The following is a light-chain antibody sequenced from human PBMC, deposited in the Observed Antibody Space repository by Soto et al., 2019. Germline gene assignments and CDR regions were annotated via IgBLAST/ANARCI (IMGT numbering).Light chain of an antibody. J-gene: IGLJ1*01. Sequence: LTQPASVSWSPGQSITISCGGTSSDVGAYIYVSWYQQFPGKAPKLILYEVNNRPSGVSNLFSGSKSGTTASLTISGLQPEDEADYYCSAYSDIDTKVFGTGTKGTVL. CDR1: SSDVGAYIY. CDR2: EVN. CDR3: SAYSDIDTKV. V-gene: IGLV2-14*03.